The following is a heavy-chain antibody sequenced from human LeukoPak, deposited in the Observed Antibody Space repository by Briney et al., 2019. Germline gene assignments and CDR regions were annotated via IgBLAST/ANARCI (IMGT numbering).Heavy chain of an antibody. Sequence: GGSLRLSCAASGFTFSSYAMSWVRQAPGKGLEWVSAISGSGGSTYYADSVKGRFTISRDNSKNTLYLEVISLTAEDTAVYYCAKDDAWLQFGEWSQGTLVTVSS. CDR2: ISGSGGST. CDR1: GFTFSSYA. CDR3: AKDDAWLQFGE. J-gene: IGHJ4*02. V-gene: IGHV3-23*01. D-gene: IGHD3-10*01.